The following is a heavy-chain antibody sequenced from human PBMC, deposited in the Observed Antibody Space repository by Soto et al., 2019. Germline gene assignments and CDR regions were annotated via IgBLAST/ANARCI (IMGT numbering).Heavy chain of an antibody. CDR1: GGSFSGYY. J-gene: IGHJ6*02. Sequence: PSETLSLTCAVYGGSFSGYYWSWTRQPPGKGLEWIGEINHSGSTNYNPSLKSRVTISVDTSKNQFSLKLSSVTAADTAVYYCARVDGTSIAHGRWGIDVWGQGTTVTVSS. V-gene: IGHV4-34*01. CDR3: ARVDGTSIAHGRWGIDV. D-gene: IGHD6-13*01. CDR2: INHSGST.